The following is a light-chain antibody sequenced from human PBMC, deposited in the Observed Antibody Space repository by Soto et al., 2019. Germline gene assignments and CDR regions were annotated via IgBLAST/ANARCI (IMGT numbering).Light chain of an antibody. Sequence: QSALTQPASVSGSPGQSITISCTGTSSDVGGYNYVSWYQHHPGKAPKLMIYDVSSRPSGVSNRFSGSKSGNTASLIISGLEAEDEAHYYCSSYTSTGTRVSGGGTKLTVL. J-gene: IGLJ2*01. V-gene: IGLV2-14*01. CDR1: SSDVGGYNY. CDR3: SSYTSTGTRV. CDR2: DVS.